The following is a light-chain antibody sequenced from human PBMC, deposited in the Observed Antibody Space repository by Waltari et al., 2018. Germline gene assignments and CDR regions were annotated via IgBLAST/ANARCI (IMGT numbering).Light chain of an antibody. Sequence: QSVLTQPPSVSGTPGQRVTISCSGGSSNIGSNYVHWYQQFPGTAPQGRIPRSNQRRSGVPDRFSGSKSGTSASLAISGLRSEDEGDYYCAAWDDRLSGWVFGGGTKLTVL. CDR1: SSNIGSNY. CDR2: RSN. J-gene: IGLJ3*02. CDR3: AAWDDRLSGWV. V-gene: IGLV1-47*01.